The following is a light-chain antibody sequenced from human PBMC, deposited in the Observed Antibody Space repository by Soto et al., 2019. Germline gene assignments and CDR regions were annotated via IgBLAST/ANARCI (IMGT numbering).Light chain of an antibody. J-gene: IGLJ3*02. V-gene: IGLV1-40*01. CDR3: QSYDSSLSGWV. CDR2: GNS. CDR1: SPNIGAGYG. Sequence: QSVLTQSPSVSGAPGQRVTISCTGSSPNIGAGYGVHWYQQLPGTAPKLLIYGNSNRPSGVPDRFSGSKSGTSASLAITGLRAEDEADYYCQSYDSSLSGWVFGGGTKLTVL.